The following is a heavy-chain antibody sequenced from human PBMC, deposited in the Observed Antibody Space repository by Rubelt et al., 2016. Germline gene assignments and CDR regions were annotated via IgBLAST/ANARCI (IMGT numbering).Heavy chain of an antibody. CDR1: GFTFSSYW. D-gene: IGHD5-18*01. CDR2: INSDGSRT. Sequence: EVQVVESGGGLVQPGGSLRLSCVVSGFTFSSYWMHWVRQVPGKGLVWVSRINSDGSRTNYADSVRGRFTISRDNAKNTLILQMNSLRAEDTAVYYCARNPRGHTYVGAFDIWGQGTMVTVSS. J-gene: IGHJ3*02. V-gene: IGHV3-74*01. CDR3: ARNPRGHTYVGAFDI.